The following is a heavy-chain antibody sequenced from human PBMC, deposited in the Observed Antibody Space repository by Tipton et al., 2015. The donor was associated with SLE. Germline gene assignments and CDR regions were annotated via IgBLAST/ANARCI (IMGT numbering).Heavy chain of an antibody. D-gene: IGHD2-21*01. CDR1: GFTFSTYA. Sequence: SLRLSCAASGFTFSTYAMHWVRQTPGKGLEGVANINQDGSVKNYVDSVKGRFTISRDNAKNSLYLQMNSLRAEDTAVYYCVLNLFSIWGQGTLVTVSS. CDR2: INQDGSVK. V-gene: IGHV3-7*01. CDR3: VLNLFSI. J-gene: IGHJ4*02.